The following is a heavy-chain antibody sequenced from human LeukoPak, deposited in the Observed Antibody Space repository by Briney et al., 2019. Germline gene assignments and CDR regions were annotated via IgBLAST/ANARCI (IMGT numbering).Heavy chain of an antibody. J-gene: IGHJ1*01. CDR2: ISGSGGST. CDR3: AKDRATVTLAEYFQH. V-gene: IGHV3-23*01. Sequence: PGGSLRLSCAASGFTFSSYAMSWVRQAPGKGPEWVSAISGSGGSTYYADSVKGRFTISRDNSKNTLYLQMNSLRAEDTAVYYCAKDRATVTLAEYFQHWGQGTLVTVSS. D-gene: IGHD4-17*01. CDR1: GFTFSSYA.